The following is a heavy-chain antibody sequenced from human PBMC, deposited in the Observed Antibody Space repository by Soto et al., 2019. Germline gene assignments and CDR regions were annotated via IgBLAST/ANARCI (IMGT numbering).Heavy chain of an antibody. CDR3: AIEPYCVSTSCYNYNWFDP. J-gene: IGHJ5*02. Sequence: PSETLSLTCTVSGGSISSGGYSWIWIRKPPGKGLEWIGYIYYSGSTCYNPTLQGRATISVDTSKNQFSLKLSSVTAADTAVYDCAIEPYCVSTSCYNYNWFDPRGQGTLVTVSS. V-gene: IGHV4-31*03. D-gene: IGHD2-2*02. CDR2: IYYSGST. CDR1: GGSISSGGYS.